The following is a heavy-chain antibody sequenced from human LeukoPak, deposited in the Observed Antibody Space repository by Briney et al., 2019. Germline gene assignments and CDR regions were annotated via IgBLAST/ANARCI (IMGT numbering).Heavy chain of an antibody. J-gene: IGHJ6*03. D-gene: IGHD3-22*01. CDR2: INTNTGNP. CDR3: ARERNDCYGSSGCVGDSYMDV. V-gene: IGHV7-4-1*02. CDR1: GYTFTSYA. Sequence: ASVEVSCKASGYTFTSYAMNWVRQAPGQGLEWMGWINTNTGNPTYAQGFTGRFVFSLDTSVSTAYLQISSLKAEDTAVYYCARERNDCYGSSGCVGDSYMDVWGKGTTVTVSS.